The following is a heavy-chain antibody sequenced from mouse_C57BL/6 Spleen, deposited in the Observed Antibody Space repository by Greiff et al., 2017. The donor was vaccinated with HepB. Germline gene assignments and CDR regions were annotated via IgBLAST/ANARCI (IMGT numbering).Heavy chain of an antibody. CDR2: INPNNGGT. CDR1: GYTFTDYN. D-gene: IGHD2-10*02. V-gene: IGHV1-18*01. CDR3: ARSGYGPYWYFDV. Sequence: EVKLMESGPELVKPGASVKIPCKASGYTFTDYNMDWVKQSHGKSLEWIGDINPNNGGTIYNQKFKGKATLTVDKSSSTAYMELRSLTSEDTAVYYCARSGYGPYWYFDVWGTGTTVTVSS. J-gene: IGHJ1*03.